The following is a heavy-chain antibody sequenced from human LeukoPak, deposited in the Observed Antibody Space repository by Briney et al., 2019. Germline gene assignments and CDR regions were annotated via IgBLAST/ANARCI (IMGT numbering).Heavy chain of an antibody. Sequence: SETLSLTCAVSGGSISSSSYYWSWIRQPPGKGLEWIGEINHSGSTNYNPSLKSLVTISVDTSKNQFSLKLSSVTAADTAVYYCARHLVAGGVYYVWGSYGVHYFDYWGQGTLVTVSS. J-gene: IGHJ4*02. V-gene: IGHV4-39*01. D-gene: IGHD3-16*01. CDR2: INHSGST. CDR3: ARHLVAGGVYYVWGSYGVHYFDY. CDR1: GGSISSSSYY.